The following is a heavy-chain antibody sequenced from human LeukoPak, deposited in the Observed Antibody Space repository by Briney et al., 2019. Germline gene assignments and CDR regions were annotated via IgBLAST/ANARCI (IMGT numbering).Heavy chain of an antibody. CDR2: ISYDGSNK. V-gene: IGHV3-30*01. Sequence: GGSLRLSCAAPGFTFSSYAMHWVRQAPGKGLEWVAVISYDGSNKYYADSVKGRFTISRDNSKNTLYLQMNSLRAEDTAVYYCASRSAGLYYFDYWGQGTLVTVSS. CDR1: GFTFSSYA. J-gene: IGHJ4*02. CDR3: ASRSAGLYYFDY. D-gene: IGHD3-3*01.